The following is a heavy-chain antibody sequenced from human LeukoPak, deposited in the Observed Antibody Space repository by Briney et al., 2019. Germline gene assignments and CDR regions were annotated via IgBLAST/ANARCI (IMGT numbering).Heavy chain of an antibody. Sequence: SETLSLTCGVSGASITTYYWSWIRQPPGKGLEWIGYIFYTGSTNYNPSLKSRVTISVDTSKNQFSLKLSSVTAADTAVYYCARRVGNKDFFDIWGQGTMVTVSS. CDR1: GASITTYY. CDR3: ARRVGNKDFFDI. CDR2: IFYTGST. D-gene: IGHD1-26*01. J-gene: IGHJ3*02. V-gene: IGHV4-59*08.